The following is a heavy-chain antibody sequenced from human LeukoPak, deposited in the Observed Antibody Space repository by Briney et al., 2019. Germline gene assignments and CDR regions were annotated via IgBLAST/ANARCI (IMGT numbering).Heavy chain of an antibody. V-gene: IGHV4-30-2*01. CDR3: ARESAMVRGVTTFDY. J-gene: IGHJ4*02. D-gene: IGHD3-10*01. CDR1: GGSISSGGYY. CDR2: IYHSGST. Sequence: SETLSLTCTASGGSISSGGYYWSWIRQPPGKGLEWIVYIYHSGSTYYNPSLKSRVTISVDRSKNQFSLKLSSVTAADTAVYYCARESAMVRGVTTFDYWGQGTLVTVSS.